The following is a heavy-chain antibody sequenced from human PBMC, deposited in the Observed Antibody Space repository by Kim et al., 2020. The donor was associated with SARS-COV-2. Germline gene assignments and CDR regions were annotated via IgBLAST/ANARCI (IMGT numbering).Heavy chain of an antibody. D-gene: IGHD6-13*01. Sequence: SVKVSCKASGGTFSSYAISWVRQAPGQGLEWMGGIIPIFGTANYAQKFQGRVTITADESTSTAYMELSSLRSEDTAVYYCARGLIWHYGSWYVFDYWGQGTLVTVSS. V-gene: IGHV1-69*13. CDR3: ARGLIWHYGSWYVFDY. CDR1: GGTFSSYA. CDR2: IIPIFGTA. J-gene: IGHJ4*02.